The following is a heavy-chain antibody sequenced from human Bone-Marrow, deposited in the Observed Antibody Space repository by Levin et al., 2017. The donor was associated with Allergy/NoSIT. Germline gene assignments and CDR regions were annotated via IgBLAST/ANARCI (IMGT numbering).Heavy chain of an antibody. D-gene: IGHD5-24*01. CDR2: IKQDGSEE. CDR3: ARDSDGYKY. Sequence: ASVKVSCAASGFTFSSYWMSWVRQAPGKGLEWVANIKQDGSEEYYVDSVKGRFTISRDNANNSLYLQMNSLRAEDTAVYYCARDSDGYKYWGQGTLVTVSS. J-gene: IGHJ4*02. V-gene: IGHV3-7*01. CDR1: GFTFSSYW.